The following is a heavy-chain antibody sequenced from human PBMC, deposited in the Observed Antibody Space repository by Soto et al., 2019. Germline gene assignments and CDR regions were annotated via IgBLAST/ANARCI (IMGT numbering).Heavy chain of an antibody. CDR1: RGTFITYA. J-gene: IGHJ4*02. D-gene: IGHD3-22*01. V-gene: IGHV1-69*01. CDR3: ARGVHYDSSGYYYFY. CDR2: IIPLFGTA. Sequence: VKVSCKASRGTFITYAIDWVRQAPGQGLEWMGGIIPLFGTAKYAQNFQGRITITADESTNTAYMELRSLRSQDTAVYYCARGVHYDSSGYYYFYWGQGTLVTVSS.